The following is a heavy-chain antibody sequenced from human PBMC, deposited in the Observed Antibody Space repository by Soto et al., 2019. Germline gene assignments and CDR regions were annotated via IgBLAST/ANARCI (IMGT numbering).Heavy chain of an antibody. J-gene: IGHJ6*02. CDR3: ARRLRYYYGMDV. D-gene: IGHD5-12*01. CDR1: GGSFSGYY. V-gene: IGHV4-34*01. CDR2: INHSGST. Sequence: QVQLQQWGAGLLKPSETLSLTCAVYGGSFSGYYWSWIRQPPGKGLEWIGEINHSGSTNYNPSLKRRVTISVDTSKNQFSLKLSSVTAADTAVYYCARRLRYYYGMDVWGQGTTVTVSS.